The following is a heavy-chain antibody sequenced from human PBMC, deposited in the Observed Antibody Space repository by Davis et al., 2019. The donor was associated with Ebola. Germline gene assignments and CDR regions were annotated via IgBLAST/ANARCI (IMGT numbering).Heavy chain of an antibody. CDR2: IQHNGKT. J-gene: IGHJ4*02. V-gene: IGHV4-30-2*01. Sequence: MPSETLSLTCAVSGDSINSGGYSWGWIRQPPGKGLEWIGYIQHNGKTYYKPSLKNRVTISVDKSKNKFSLNLNSVTAADTAVYYCAREGVTVGRGVSVENYFEYWGQGTLVTVSS. CDR3: AREGVTVGRGVSVENYFEY. D-gene: IGHD3-10*01. CDR1: GDSINSGGYS.